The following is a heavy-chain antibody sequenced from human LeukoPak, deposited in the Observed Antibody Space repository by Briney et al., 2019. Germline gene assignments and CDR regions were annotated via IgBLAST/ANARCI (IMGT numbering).Heavy chain of an antibody. D-gene: IGHD3-22*01. J-gene: IGHJ4*02. CDR2: ISGSGGTT. V-gene: IGHV3-23*01. Sequence: GGSLRLSCAASGFTFSSYAMSWVRQAPGKGLEWVSAISGSGGTTYYAASVKGRFTISRDNSKNTLYLQMNSLRAEDTAVYYCAKEAYYYDSSGYISYWGQGTLVTVSS. CDR3: AKEAYYYDSSGYISY. CDR1: GFTFSSYA.